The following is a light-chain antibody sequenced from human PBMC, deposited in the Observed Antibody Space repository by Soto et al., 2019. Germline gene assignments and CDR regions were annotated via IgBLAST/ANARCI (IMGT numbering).Light chain of an antibody. Sequence: DIQMTQSPSTLSASVGDRVIITCRASRTISTWMAWYQQKPGKAPKLLVYDASTLQSGVASRFSGSGSGTEFTLIISGLQPDDSATYYCQQYTHTNNPWMFGQGTKVDIK. V-gene: IGKV1-5*01. CDR2: DAS. CDR3: QQYTHTNNPWM. CDR1: RTISTW. J-gene: IGKJ1*01.